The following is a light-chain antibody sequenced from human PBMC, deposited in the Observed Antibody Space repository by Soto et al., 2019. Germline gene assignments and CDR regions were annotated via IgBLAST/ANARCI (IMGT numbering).Light chain of an antibody. V-gene: IGKV3-20*01. J-gene: IGKJ1*01. CDR3: QQYATSPWT. CDR1: QSVSSY. CDR2: GAS. Sequence: EIVLTQSPATLSLSPGERATLSCRASQSVSSYLAWYQQKPGQAPRLLIYGASSRATGIPDRFSGSGSGTDFTLTITRLEPEDFAVYYCQQYATSPWTFGLGTKVDIK.